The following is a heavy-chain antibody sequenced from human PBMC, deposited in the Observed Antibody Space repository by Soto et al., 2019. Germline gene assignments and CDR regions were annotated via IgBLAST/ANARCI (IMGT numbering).Heavy chain of an antibody. V-gene: IGHV1-8*01. J-gene: IGHJ6*03. CDR2: MNPNSGNT. CDR3: ARGYCSSTSCYADYYYYMDV. CDR1: GYTFTSYD. D-gene: IGHD2-2*01. Sequence: QVQLVQSGAEVKKPGASVKVSCKASGYTFTSYDINWVRQATGQGPEWMGWMNPNSGNTGYAQKFQGRVTMTRNTSIGTAYMELSSLRSADTAVYYCARGYCSSTSCYADYYYYMDVWGKGTTVTVSS.